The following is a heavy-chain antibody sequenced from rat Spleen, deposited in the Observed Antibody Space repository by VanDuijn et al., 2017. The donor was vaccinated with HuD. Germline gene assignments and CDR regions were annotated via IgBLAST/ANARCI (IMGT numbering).Heavy chain of an antibody. D-gene: IGHD1-4*01. CDR2: ISSGGSST. Sequence: EVQLVESGGGLVQPGRSLKLSCAASGFTFDDYHMAWVRQAPKKGLEWVATISSGGSSTYYRDSVKGRFTISRDNAKSTLYLQMDSLRSEDTATYYCATAGSRVSRFAYWGQGTLVTVSS. J-gene: IGHJ3*01. CDR3: ATAGSRVSRFAY. V-gene: IGHV5-7*01. CDR1: GFTFDDYH.